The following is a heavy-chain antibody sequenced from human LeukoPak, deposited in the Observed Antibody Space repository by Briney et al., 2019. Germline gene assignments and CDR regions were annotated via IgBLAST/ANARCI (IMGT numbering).Heavy chain of an antibody. Sequence: GRSLRLSCAASGFTFDDYAMHWVRQAPGKGLEWVSGISWNSGRIGYADSVKGRFTIDRDNAKNSLYLQMNSLRAEDTALYYCAKAPGDSYYYYMDVWGKGTTVTVSS. CDR1: GFTFDDYA. V-gene: IGHV3-9*01. D-gene: IGHD3-16*01. J-gene: IGHJ6*03. CDR2: ISWNSGRI. CDR3: AKAPGDSYYYYMDV.